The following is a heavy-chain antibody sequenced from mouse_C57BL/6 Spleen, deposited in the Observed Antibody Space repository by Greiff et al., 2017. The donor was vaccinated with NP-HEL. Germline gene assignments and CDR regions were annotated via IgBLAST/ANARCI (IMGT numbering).Heavy chain of an antibody. Sequence: EVMLVESVAELVRPGASVKLSCTASGFNIKNTYMHWVKQRPEQGLEWIGRIDPANGNTKYAPKFQGKATITADTSSNTAYLQLSSLTSEDTAIYYCARYSNYGDYAMDYWGQGTSVTVSS. CDR1: GFNIKNTY. CDR3: ARYSNYGDYAMDY. J-gene: IGHJ4*01. D-gene: IGHD2-5*01. CDR2: IDPANGNT. V-gene: IGHV14-3*01.